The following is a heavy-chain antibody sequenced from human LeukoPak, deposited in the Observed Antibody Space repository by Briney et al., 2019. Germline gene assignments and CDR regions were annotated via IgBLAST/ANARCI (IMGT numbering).Heavy chain of an antibody. J-gene: IGHJ4*02. CDR1: GGSFSGNY. CDR2: INHSGST. Sequence: ASETLSLTCAVYGGSFSGNYWSWIRQPPGKGLEWIGEINHSGSTSYNPSLKSRVTISVDTSKNQFSLKLRSVTAADTAVYYCASFHYDSSGYQGGYDFWGQGTLVTVSS. D-gene: IGHD3-22*01. CDR3: ASFHYDSSGYQGGYDF. V-gene: IGHV4-34*01.